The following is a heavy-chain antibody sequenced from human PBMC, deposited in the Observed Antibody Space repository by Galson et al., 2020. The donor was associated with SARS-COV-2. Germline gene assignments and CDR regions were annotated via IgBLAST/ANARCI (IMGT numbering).Heavy chain of an antibody. CDR3: ARDLSVYGMDV. J-gene: IGHJ6*02. V-gene: IGHV3-53*01. Sequence: GGSLRLSCAASAFTLSSNYISWVRQAPGKGLEWVSVIYSGGSTYYADSVKGRFTISRDNSKNTLYLQMNSLRAEDTAVYYCARDLSVYGMDVWGQGTTVTVSS. CDR2: IYSGGST. CDR1: AFTLSSNY.